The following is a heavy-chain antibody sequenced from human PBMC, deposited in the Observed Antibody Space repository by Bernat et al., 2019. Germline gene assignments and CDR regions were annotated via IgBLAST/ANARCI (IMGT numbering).Heavy chain of an antibody. CDR3: ARVRYYDSSGHGMDV. D-gene: IGHD3-22*01. Sequence: QVQLVQSGAEVKKPGASVKVSCKASGYTFTSYAMHWVRQAPGKRLEWMGWINAGNGNTKYSQKFQGRVTITRDTSASTAYMELSSLRSEDTAVYYCARVRYYDSSGHGMDVWGQGTTVTVSS. V-gene: IGHV1-3*01. CDR1: GYTFTSYA. CDR2: INAGNGNT. J-gene: IGHJ6*02.